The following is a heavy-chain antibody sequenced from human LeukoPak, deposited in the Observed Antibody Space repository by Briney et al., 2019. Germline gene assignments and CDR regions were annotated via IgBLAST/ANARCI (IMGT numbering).Heavy chain of an antibody. V-gene: IGHV3-23*01. CDR1: GFTFSSYA. J-gene: IGHJ4*02. D-gene: IGHD6-19*01. CDR3: ARQQLLAIDS. CDR2: ISRSGGTL. Sequence: GGSLRLSCAASGFTFSSYAMSWVRQPPGKGLEWVSTISRSGGTLDYADSVTGRFTISRDNSKNTLYLQLNSLRAEDTAVYYCARQQLLAIDSWGQGTLVTVSS.